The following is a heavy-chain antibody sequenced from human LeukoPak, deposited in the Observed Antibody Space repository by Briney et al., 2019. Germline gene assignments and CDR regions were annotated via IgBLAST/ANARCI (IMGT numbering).Heavy chain of an antibody. D-gene: IGHD6-19*01. CDR3: AKDPHYSGWYATPRFDY. CDR2: IVVSGGST. V-gene: IGHV3-23*01. Sequence: GGSLRLSFAASGFTFSSFALGWVRQAQGKGLEGVSAIVVSGGSTYYADSVKGRFTISRDNSKNTLYLQMNSLRAEDTAVYYCAKDPHYSGWYATPRFDYWGQGTLVTVSS. CDR1: GFTFSSFA. J-gene: IGHJ4*02.